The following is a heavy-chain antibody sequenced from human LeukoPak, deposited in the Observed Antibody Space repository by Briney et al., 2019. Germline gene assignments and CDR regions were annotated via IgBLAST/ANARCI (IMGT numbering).Heavy chain of an antibody. V-gene: IGHV4-38-2*02. CDR2: IYHSGST. D-gene: IGHD6-13*01. J-gene: IGHJ6*03. CDR1: GYSISSGYY. Sequence: SETLSLTCNASGYSISSGYYWGWIRQHPGKGLQWIGTIYHSGSTYYNPSLKSRVTISVDTSKNQFSLKVNSVTAADTAVYYCARVQQQLSHYYYYYYMDVWGKGTTVTVSS. CDR3: ARVQQQLSHYYYYYYMDV.